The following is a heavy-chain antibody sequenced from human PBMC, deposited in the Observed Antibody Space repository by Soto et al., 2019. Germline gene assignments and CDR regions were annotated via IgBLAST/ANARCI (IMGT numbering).Heavy chain of an antibody. Sequence: DVQVLESGGGLVQPGGSLGLSCAASGFTFSKYAMRWARQAPGKGLEWVSGISSSGDNTSYAVSVRGRFTISRDNSKNILYLQMHSLRAEDTAVYYCAKDRDYADYRPDSWGQGTLVTVSS. D-gene: IGHD4-17*01. CDR2: ISSSGDNT. CDR3: AKDRDYADYRPDS. CDR1: GFTFSKYA. J-gene: IGHJ5*01. V-gene: IGHV3-23*01.